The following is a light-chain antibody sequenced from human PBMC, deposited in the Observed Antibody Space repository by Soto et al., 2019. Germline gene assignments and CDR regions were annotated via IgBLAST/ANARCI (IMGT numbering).Light chain of an antibody. V-gene: IGKV3-20*01. CDR1: QSVGSSY. J-gene: IGKJ5*01. Sequence: EIVLTQSPGTLSLSPGESTTLSCRAGQSVGSSYLAWYQHTPGQAPRLLVYGATSRATGIPDRFSGSGSGTDFTLTISSLEPEDSAVYFCQQYNYLITFGQGTRLAIK. CDR3: QQYNYLIT. CDR2: GAT.